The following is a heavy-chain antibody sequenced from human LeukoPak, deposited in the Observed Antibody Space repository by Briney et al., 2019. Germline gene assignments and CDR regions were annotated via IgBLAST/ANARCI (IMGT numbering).Heavy chain of an antibody. CDR2: ISPSGGGT. CDR3: ATDLYDSSPDF. CDR1: GITFSSYT. D-gene: IGHD3-22*01. J-gene: IGHJ4*02. Sequence: GGSLRLSCAASGITFSSYTMSWVRQAPGQGLEWVSAISPSGGGTYYADSVKSRFTISRDNSKDTLYLQMNSLRVDDTAVYYCATDLYDSSPDFWGQGTLVTVSS. V-gene: IGHV3-23*01.